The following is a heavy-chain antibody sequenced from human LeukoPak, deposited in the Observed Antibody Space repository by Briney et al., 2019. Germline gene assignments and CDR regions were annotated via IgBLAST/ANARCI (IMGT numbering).Heavy chain of an antibody. V-gene: IGHV3-74*03. J-gene: IGHJ4*02. CDR3: AKNGPGLDYFDY. CDR2: INSDGSDT. Sequence: GGSLRLSCAASGFTFSSYWMHWVRQAPGKGLVWVSRINSDGSDTTYADSVRGRFTISRDNAKNTLYLQMNSLRAEDTAVYYCAKNGPGLDYFDYWGQGTLVTVSS. D-gene: IGHD3-10*01. CDR1: GFTFSSYW.